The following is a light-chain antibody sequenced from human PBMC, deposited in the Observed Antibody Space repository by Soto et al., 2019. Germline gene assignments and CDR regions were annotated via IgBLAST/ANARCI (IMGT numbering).Light chain of an antibody. J-gene: IGLJ1*01. V-gene: IGLV2-14*01. Sequence: QSALIQPASVSGSPGQSITISCTGSSSDVGSYNYVSWYQQRPGKAPKVLIYEVSNRPSGVSNRFSASKSGNTASLTISGLQAEDEADYYCSSYTSDSPLYVFGTGTKVTVL. CDR1: SSDVGSYNY. CDR3: SSYTSDSPLYV. CDR2: EVS.